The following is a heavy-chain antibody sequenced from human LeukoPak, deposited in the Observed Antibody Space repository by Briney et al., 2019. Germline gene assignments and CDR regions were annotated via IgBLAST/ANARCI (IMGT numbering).Heavy chain of an antibody. V-gene: IGHV3-11*06. CDR1: GFTFSDYY. CDR2: ISLSSTYT. D-gene: IGHD2-2*01. J-gene: IGHJ6*02. Sequence: MPGGSLRLSCAASGFTFSDYYMSWIRQAPGKGLEWVSYISLSSTYTNYADSVKGRFTISRDNPKNSLYLQMSSLRAEDTAVYYCARDRREGFDCSSTSCPYYYSGMDVWGQGTTVTVSS. CDR3: ARDRREGFDCSSTSCPYYYSGMDV.